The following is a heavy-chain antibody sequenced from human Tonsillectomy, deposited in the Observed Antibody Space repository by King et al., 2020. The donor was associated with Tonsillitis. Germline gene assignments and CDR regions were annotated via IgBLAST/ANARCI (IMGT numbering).Heavy chain of an antibody. Sequence: EVQLVESGGDLVQPGRSLRLSCAASGFSFDDYAMHWVRQAPGKGLEWVSGISWNSGTIGYADSMKGRFTISRDNAKNSLFLQMDSLRAEDTALYYCAKVSDSSYDAFESWGQGTMVIVSS. D-gene: IGHD2-21*02. CDR3: AKVSDSSYDAFES. J-gene: IGHJ3*02. V-gene: IGHV3-9*01. CDR2: ISWNSGTI. CDR1: GFSFDDYA.